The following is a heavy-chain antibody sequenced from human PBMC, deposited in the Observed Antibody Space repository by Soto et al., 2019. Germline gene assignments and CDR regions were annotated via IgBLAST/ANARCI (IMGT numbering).Heavy chain of an antibody. CDR2: ISGSGVST. D-gene: IGHD3-9*01. V-gene: IGHV3-23*01. Sequence: EVQLLESGGGLVQPGGSLRLSCAASGFTFSSSAMSWVRQALGKGLEWVSAISGSGVSTNYADSVKGRFTISRDNSKNTLYLQMNSLRAEDTATYYCAKDVLTPTIRINFDYWGQGTLVTVSS. J-gene: IGHJ4*02. CDR1: GFTFSSSA. CDR3: AKDVLTPTIRINFDY.